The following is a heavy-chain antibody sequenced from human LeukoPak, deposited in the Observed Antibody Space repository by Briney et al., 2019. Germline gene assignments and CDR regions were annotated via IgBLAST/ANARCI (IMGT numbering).Heavy chain of an antibody. J-gene: IGHJ6*03. CDR2: FDPEDGET. V-gene: IGHV1-24*01. CDR1: GYTFTSYA. CDR3: ATERSGVGATFYMDV. Sequence: ASVKVSCKASGYTFTSYAMNWVRQAPGKGLEWMGGFDPEDGETIYAQKFQGRVTMTEYTSTDTAYMELSSLRSEDTAVYYCATERSGVGATFYMDVWGKGTTVTVSS. D-gene: IGHD1-26*01.